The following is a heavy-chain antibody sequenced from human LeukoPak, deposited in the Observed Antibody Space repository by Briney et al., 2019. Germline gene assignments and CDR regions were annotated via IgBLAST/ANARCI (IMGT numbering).Heavy chain of an antibody. D-gene: IGHD5-12*01. Sequence: SGGSLRLSCAASGFTFSDYYMSWIRQAPGKGLEWVSYISSSSSYTNYADSVKGRFTISRDNAKNSLYLQMNSLRAEDTAVYYCARAEGYSGYEYPGLADYWGQGTLVTVSS. CDR3: ARAEGYSGYEYPGLADY. V-gene: IGHV3-11*06. J-gene: IGHJ4*02. CDR1: GFTFSDYY. CDR2: ISSSSSYT.